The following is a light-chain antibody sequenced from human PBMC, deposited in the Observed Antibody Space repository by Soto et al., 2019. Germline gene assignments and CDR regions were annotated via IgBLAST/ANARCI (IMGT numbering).Light chain of an antibody. CDR2: EVS. CDR1: SSDIGANNY. Sequence: QSALTQPASVSGSPGQSITISCTGTSSDIGANNYVSWFQQRPGKAPTLIIYEVSNRPSGVSTHFSASKSGNTASLTISGLQPEDEAEYYCSSYTTTTRLFGGGTKLTVL. V-gene: IGLV2-14*01. J-gene: IGLJ3*02. CDR3: SSYTTTTRL.